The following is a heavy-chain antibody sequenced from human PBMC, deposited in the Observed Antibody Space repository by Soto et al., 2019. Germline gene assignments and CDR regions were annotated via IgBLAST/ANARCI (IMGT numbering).Heavy chain of an antibody. D-gene: IGHD2-15*01. Sequence: PGGSLRLSCAASGFTFSSHWMHWVRQAPGKGLVWVSRINSDGSTKKYADSVKGRFTVSRDNAKNTLYLQMNSLRAEDTAVYYCARVFGTTPQDYWGQGTLVTVSS. CDR1: GFTFSSHW. J-gene: IGHJ4*02. CDR2: INSDGSTK. CDR3: ARVFGTTPQDY. V-gene: IGHV3-74*01.